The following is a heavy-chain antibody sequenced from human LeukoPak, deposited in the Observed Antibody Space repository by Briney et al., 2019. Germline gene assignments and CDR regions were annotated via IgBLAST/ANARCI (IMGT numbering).Heavy chain of an antibody. V-gene: IGHV3-74*01. CDR1: GLTFSSHW. J-gene: IGHJ6*02. CDR2: INPDGSHT. D-gene: IGHD1-26*01. CDR3: TRDSYISNVYYGMDV. Sequence: GGSLRLSCAASGLTFSSHWMHWVRQAPGKGLVWISRINPDGSHTSYADSVKGRFTISRDNAKNTLYLQVNSLRAEDAAVYFCTRDSYISNVYYGMDVWGQGATVTVSS.